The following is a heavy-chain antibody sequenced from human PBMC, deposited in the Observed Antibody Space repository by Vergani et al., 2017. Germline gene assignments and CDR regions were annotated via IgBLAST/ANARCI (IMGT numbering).Heavy chain of an antibody. D-gene: IGHD2-21*02. J-gene: IGHJ2*01. CDR2: IIPIFGTA. Sequence: QVQLVQSGAEVKKPGSSVKVSCKASGGTFSSYAISWVRQAPGQGLEWMGGIIPIFGTANYAQKFQGRVTITADESTSTAYMELSSLRSEDTAVYYCAIAYCGGDCYSYWYGDLWGRGTLVTVSS. CDR3: AIAYCGGDCYSYWYGDL. V-gene: IGHV1-69*12. CDR1: GGTFSSYA.